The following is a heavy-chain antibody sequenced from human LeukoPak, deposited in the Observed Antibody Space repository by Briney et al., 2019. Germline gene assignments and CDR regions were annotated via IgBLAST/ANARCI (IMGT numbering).Heavy chain of an antibody. D-gene: IGHD2-2*01. Sequence: PGGSLRLSCAASGFTFSSHSMNWVRQAPGKGLEWVSSISSSSSYIYYADSVKGRFTISRDNAKNSPYLQMNSLRAEDTAVYYCATPIKRYCSSTSCYDFDYWGQGTLVTVSS. V-gene: IGHV3-21*01. J-gene: IGHJ4*02. CDR3: ATPIKRYCSSTSCYDFDY. CDR2: ISSSSSYI. CDR1: GFTFSSHS.